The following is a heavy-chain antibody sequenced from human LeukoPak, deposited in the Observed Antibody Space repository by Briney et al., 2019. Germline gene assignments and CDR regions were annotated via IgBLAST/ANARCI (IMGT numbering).Heavy chain of an antibody. CDR1: GGSISSGGYY. Sequence: SETLSLTCTVSGGSISSGGYYWSWIRQHPGKGLEWIGYIYYSGSTYYNPSLKSRVTISVDTSKNQFSLKLSSVTAADTAVYYCARDRHNWFDPWGQGTLVTVSS. V-gene: IGHV4-31*03. J-gene: IGHJ5*02. CDR2: IYYSGST. CDR3: ARDRHNWFDP.